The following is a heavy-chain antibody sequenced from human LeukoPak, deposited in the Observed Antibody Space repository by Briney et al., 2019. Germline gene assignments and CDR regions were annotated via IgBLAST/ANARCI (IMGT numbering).Heavy chain of an antibody. CDR2: INWNGGST. J-gene: IGHJ4*02. V-gene: IGHV3-20*04. CDR1: GFTFDDYG. CDR3: AKQMYSYGLQDY. D-gene: IGHD5-18*01. Sequence: RSGGSLRLSCAASGFTFDDYGMSWVRQAPGKGLEWVSGINWNGGSTGYADSVKGRFTISRDNSKNTLYLQMNSLRAEDTAVYYCAKQMYSYGLQDYWGQGTLVTVPS.